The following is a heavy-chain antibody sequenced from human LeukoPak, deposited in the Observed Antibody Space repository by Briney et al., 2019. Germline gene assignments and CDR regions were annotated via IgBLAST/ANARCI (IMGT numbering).Heavy chain of an antibody. Sequence: SETLSLTCTVSGGSISSYYWSWIRQPPGKGLGRIGYIYYSGSTNYNPSLKSRVTISVDTSKNQFSLKLSSVTAADTAVYYCATSSIAATGTTDWYFDLWGRGTLVTVSS. CDR3: ATSSIAATGTTDWYFDL. D-gene: IGHD6-13*01. V-gene: IGHV4-59*01. J-gene: IGHJ2*01. CDR2: IYYSGST. CDR1: GGSISSYY.